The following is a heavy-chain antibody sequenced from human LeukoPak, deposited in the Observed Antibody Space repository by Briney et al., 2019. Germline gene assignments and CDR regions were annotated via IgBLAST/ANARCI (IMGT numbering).Heavy chain of an antibody. CDR1: GFTFSSYG. D-gene: IGHD3-22*01. CDR2: IWYDGSNE. Sequence: PGRSLRLSCAASGFTFSSYGMHWVRQAPGKGLEWVAVIWYDGSNEYYADSVKGRFTISRDNSKNTLYLQMNSLGAEDTAVYYCARDRYYDSSGYPSDWGQGTLVTVSS. CDR3: ARDRYYDSSGYPSD. V-gene: IGHV3-33*01. J-gene: IGHJ4*02.